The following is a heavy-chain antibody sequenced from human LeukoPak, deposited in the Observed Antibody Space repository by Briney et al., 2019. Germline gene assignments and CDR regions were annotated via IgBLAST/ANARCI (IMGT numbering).Heavy chain of an antibody. Sequence: GASVKVSCKASGYTFTNYYIHWVRQAPGQGLEWVGLINPNGGNTGYAQRFQGRVTVTTGTSTSTVYMELNSLGSEDTAVYYCARERRAWGEDFWGQGTLVTVSS. J-gene: IGHJ4*02. CDR3: ARERRAWGEDF. V-gene: IGHV1-46*01. D-gene: IGHD3-16*01. CDR1: GYTFTNYY. CDR2: INPNGGNT.